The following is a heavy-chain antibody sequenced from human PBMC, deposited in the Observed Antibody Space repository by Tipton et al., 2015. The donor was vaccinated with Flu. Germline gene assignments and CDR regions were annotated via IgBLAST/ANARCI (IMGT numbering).Heavy chain of an antibody. CDR3: VRHEGLFGHPDS. D-gene: IGHD3/OR15-3a*01. CDR2: IYYSGTT. CDR1: GGSISSTSHF. Sequence: SGGSISSTSHFWGWIRRPPGKGLEWVGSIYYSGTTYANPSLKSRVTMSVDTSKDQFSLKVNSVTAADTAVYYCVRHEGLFGHPDSWGQGVLVTVSS. V-gene: IGHV4-39*01. J-gene: IGHJ4*02.